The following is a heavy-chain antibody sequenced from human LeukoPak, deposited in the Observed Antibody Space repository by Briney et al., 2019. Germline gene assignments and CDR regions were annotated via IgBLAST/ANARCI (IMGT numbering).Heavy chain of an antibody. Sequence: PSETLSLTCTVSGGSSSDYLWSWIRQPPGKGLEWFGYIYYSGSTNYNPSLKSRVAISLDTSKTHFSLSLTSVTAADTAVYYCARRSVGAPVRFVWGKGTTVTVSS. CDR1: GGSSSDYL. V-gene: IGHV4-59*08. J-gene: IGHJ6*04. CDR2: IYYSGST. D-gene: IGHD1-26*01. CDR3: ARRSVGAPVRFV.